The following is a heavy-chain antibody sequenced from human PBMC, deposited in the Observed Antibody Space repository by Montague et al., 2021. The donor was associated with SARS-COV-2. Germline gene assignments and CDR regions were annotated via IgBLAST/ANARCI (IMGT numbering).Heavy chain of an antibody. D-gene: IGHD6-13*01. CDR2: IRWNSGSI. Sequence: SLRLSCAASGFTFGDYAMHWVRQAPGKGLEWVSGIRWNSGSIGYADSVKGRFTISRDNAKNSLYLQMNSLRAEDTAVYYCAKDTDIAAAGIPHFNDALDVWGQGTMVTVSS. V-gene: IGHV3-9*01. CDR3: AKDTDIAAAGIPHFNDALDV. J-gene: IGHJ3*01. CDR1: GFTFGDYA.